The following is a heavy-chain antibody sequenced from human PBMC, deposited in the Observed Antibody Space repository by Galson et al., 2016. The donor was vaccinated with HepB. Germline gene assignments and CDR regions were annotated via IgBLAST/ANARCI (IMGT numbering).Heavy chain of an antibody. CDR1: GGSISNYY. D-gene: IGHD6-19*01. CDR3: ARTFGQWLHSAHFDY. CDR2: MSYSGSI. J-gene: IGHJ4*02. Sequence: LSLTCTVSGGSISNYYWNWIRQPSGKGLEWIGYMSYSGSINYNPSLKSRVTISVDTSNNQFSLKLTSLTAADTAVYYCARTFGQWLHSAHFDYWGQGALVTVSS. V-gene: IGHV4-59*01.